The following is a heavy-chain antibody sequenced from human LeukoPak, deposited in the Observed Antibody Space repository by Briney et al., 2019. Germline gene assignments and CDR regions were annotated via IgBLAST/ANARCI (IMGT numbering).Heavy chain of an antibody. D-gene: IGHD6-19*01. J-gene: IGHJ4*02. CDR3: ARDHWLVHGGGYYFDY. CDR1: GFTVSSNY. V-gene: IGHV3-66*01. Sequence: PGGSLRLSCAASGFTVSSNYMSWVRQAPGKGLEWVSVIYSGGSTYYADSVKGRFTISRDNSKNTLYLQMNSLRAEDTAVYYCARDHWLVHGGGYYFDYWGQGTLVTVSS. CDR2: IYSGGST.